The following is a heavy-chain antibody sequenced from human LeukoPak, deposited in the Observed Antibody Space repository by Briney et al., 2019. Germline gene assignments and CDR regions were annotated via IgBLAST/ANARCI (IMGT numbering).Heavy chain of an antibody. J-gene: IGHJ4*02. CDR3: ARGAAYIVLFDY. Sequence: SETLSLTCTVSGGSISIYYWSWIRQPAGKGLEWIGRIYSSGSTNYNPSLKRRVTMSVDTSKNQFSLKLRSVTAADTAVYYCARGAAYIVLFDYWGQGTLVTVSS. CDR1: GGSISIYY. V-gene: IGHV4-4*07. D-gene: IGHD2-15*01. CDR2: IYSSGST.